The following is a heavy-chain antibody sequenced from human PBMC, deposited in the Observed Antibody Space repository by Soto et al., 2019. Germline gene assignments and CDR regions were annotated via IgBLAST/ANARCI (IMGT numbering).Heavy chain of an antibody. CDR1: GFTVSSNY. J-gene: IGHJ4*02. D-gene: IGHD5-12*01. V-gene: IGHV3-66*01. CDR3: ARGGEDSGYDVPN. Sequence: GGSLRLSCAASGFTVSSNYMSWVRQAPGKGLEWVSVIYSGGSTYYADSVKGRFTISRDNSKNTLYLQMNSLRAEDTAVYYCARGGEDSGYDVPNWGQGTLVTVSS. CDR2: IYSGGST.